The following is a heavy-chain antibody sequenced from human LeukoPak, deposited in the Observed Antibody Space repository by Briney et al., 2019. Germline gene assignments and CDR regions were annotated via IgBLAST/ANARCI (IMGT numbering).Heavy chain of an antibody. CDR2: IYYSGST. V-gene: IGHV4-59*12. J-gene: IGHJ2*01. CDR1: GGSISSYY. D-gene: IGHD5-24*01. Sequence: KSSETLSLTCTVSGGSISSYYWSWIRQPPGKGLEWIGYIYYSGSTNYNPSLKSRVTISVDTSKNQFSLKLRSVTAADTAVYYCARDRRDGYNFDWYFDLWGRGTLVTVSS. CDR3: ARDRRDGYNFDWYFDL.